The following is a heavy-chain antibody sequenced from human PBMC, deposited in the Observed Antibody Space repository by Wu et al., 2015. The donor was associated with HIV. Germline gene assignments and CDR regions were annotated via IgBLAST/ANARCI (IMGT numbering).Heavy chain of an antibody. CDR3: ARNYGSETPSDY. CDR1: GYTFTNYG. J-gene: IGHJ4*02. Sequence: QAHLVQSGAEVKKPGASVKVSCKASGYTFTNYGITWVRQTPGQGLEWMGWISAYYGNTDSAQNLQGRVTMTTDTSTSTAYMELKSLRSDDTAIYYCARNYGSETPSDYWGQGTLVTVSS. CDR2: ISAYYGNT. V-gene: IGHV1-18*01. D-gene: IGHD3-10*01.